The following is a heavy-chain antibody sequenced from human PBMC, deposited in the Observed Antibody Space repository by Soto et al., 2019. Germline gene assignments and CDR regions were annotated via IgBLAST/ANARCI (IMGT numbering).Heavy chain of an antibody. J-gene: IGHJ3*02. CDR1: GFTFSSYA. D-gene: IGHD3-22*01. Sequence: PGGSLRLSCAASGFTFSSYAMSWVRQAPGKGLEWVSAISGSGGSTYYADSVKGRFTISRDNSKNTLYLQMNSLKTEDTAMYYCTTDPWYYYDSRGYYSPLHFDIWGQGTMVTVSS. CDR3: TTDPWYYYDSRGYYSPLHFDI. CDR2: ISGSGGST. V-gene: IGHV3-23*01.